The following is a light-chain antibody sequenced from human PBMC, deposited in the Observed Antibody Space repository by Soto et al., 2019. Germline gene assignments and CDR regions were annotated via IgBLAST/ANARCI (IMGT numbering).Light chain of an antibody. Sequence: ETVLTQSPGTLSWSPGERATLSCRASQTIRSNYLAWYRQTPGQAPRLLIYGASNRDTGIADRFSGSGSGTEFTLIISRLEPEDFALYYCQQYGSSPWTFGKGNKVEIK. CDR1: QTIRSNY. J-gene: IGKJ1*01. V-gene: IGKV3-20*01. CDR2: GAS. CDR3: QQYGSSPWT.